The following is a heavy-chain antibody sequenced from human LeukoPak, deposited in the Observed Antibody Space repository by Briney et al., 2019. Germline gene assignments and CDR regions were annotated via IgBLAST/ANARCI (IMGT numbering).Heavy chain of an antibody. CDR3: ARGGEWLVRDY. V-gene: IGHV4-34*01. J-gene: IGHJ4*02. Sequence: SETLSLTCAVYGGSFSGYYWSWIRQPPGKGLEWIGEINHSGSTNYNPSLKSRDTISVDTSKNQFSLKLSSVTAADTAVYYCARGGEWLVRDYWGQGTLVTASS. CDR2: INHSGST. CDR1: GGSFSGYY. D-gene: IGHD6-19*01.